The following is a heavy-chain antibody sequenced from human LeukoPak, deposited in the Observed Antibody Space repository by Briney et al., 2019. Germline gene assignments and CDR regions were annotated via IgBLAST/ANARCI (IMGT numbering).Heavy chain of an antibody. CDR1: GFTFSSYA. J-gene: IGHJ4*02. D-gene: IGHD3-22*01. V-gene: IGHV3-23*01. Sequence: PGGSLILSRAASGFTFSSYAMSWVRQAPGKGLEWVSAISGSGGSTYYADSVKGRFTISRDNSKNTLYLQMNSLRAEDTAVYYCAKRPWYYYDSSGCYDYWGQGTLVTVSS. CDR2: ISGSGGST. CDR3: AKRPWYYYDSSGCYDY.